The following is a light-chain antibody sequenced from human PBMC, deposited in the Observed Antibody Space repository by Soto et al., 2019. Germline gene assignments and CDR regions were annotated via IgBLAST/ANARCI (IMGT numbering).Light chain of an antibody. V-gene: IGKV3-15*01. Sequence: EIVMTQSPATLSVSPGERATLSCRASQSVSSKLAWYQQKPGHAPRLLIYGASTRASGIPARFSGSGSGTEFTLTISSLQSKDFAVYYCHQYNNWPPCTFGQGTKVEIK. CDR2: GAS. CDR3: HQYNNWPPCT. CDR1: QSVSSK. J-gene: IGKJ1*01.